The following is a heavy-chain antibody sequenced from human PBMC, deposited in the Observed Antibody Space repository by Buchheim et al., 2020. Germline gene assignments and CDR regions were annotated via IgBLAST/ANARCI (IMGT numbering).Heavy chain of an antibody. J-gene: IGHJ4*02. V-gene: IGHV3-23*04. CDR2: IGSDKST. CDR3: AKGTVDRGSDF. CDR1: DFTFSNYP. D-gene: IGHD5-12*01. Sequence: VQLVESGGGLVKPGGSLRLPCAASDFTFSNYPMTWVRQVPGKGLEWVSVIGSDKSTYYSDSVKGRFAISRDNSKNTRYLQMNNLRAEDTAKYYCAKGTVDRGSDFWGQGTL.